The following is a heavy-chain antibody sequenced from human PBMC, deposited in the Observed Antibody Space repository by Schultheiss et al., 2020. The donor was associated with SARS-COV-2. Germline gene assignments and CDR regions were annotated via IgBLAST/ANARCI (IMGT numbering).Heavy chain of an antibody. CDR1: GGSISSGGYY. CDR3: ARGRTVTPKFDY. J-gene: IGHJ4*02. V-gene: IGHV4-31*03. D-gene: IGHD4-17*01. CDR2: IYYSGST. Sequence: SETLSLTCTVSGGSISSGGYYWSWIRQPPGKGLEWIGYIYYSGSTYYNPSLKSRVTISVDTSKNQFSLKLSSVTAADTAVYYCARGRTVTPKFDYWGQGTLVTVSS.